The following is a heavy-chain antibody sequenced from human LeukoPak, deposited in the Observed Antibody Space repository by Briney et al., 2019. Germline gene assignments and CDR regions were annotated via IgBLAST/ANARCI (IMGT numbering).Heavy chain of an antibody. D-gene: IGHD1-26*01. CDR3: ARDRYSGSYHPHYYYGMDV. V-gene: IGHV1-69*04. Sequence: SVKVSCKASGGTFSSDAISWVRQAPGQGLEWMGRIIPIRGIANYAQKFQGRVTITADKSTSTAYMELSSLRSEDTAVYYCARDRYSGSYHPHYYYGMDVWGQGTTATVSS. CDR2: IIPIRGIA. J-gene: IGHJ6*02. CDR1: GGTFSSDA.